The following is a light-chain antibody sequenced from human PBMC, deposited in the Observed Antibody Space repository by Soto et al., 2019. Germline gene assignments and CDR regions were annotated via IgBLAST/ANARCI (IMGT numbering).Light chain of an antibody. CDR3: SSFASSHTWV. J-gene: IGLJ3*02. CDR1: SSDVGAYNY. V-gene: IGLV2-8*01. Sequence: QSVLTQPPSASGSPGQSVTISCTGTSSDVGAYNYVSWYQQHAGKAPKLVIYEVTKRPSGVPDRFSGSKSANTASLTVSGLEDEDEADYYCSSFASSHTWVFGGGTKVTVL. CDR2: EVT.